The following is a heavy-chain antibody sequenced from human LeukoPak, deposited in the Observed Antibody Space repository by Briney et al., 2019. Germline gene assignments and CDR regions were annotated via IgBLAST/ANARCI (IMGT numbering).Heavy chain of an antibody. D-gene: IGHD3-10*01. Sequence: SETLSLTCTVSGGSISSYYWSWIRRPPGKGLEWIGYIYYSGSTNYNPSLKSRVTISVDTSKNQFSLKLSSVTAADTAVYYCARDWLDSGTPDRFDYWGQGTLVTVSS. CDR2: IYYSGST. V-gene: IGHV4-59*12. CDR1: GGSISSYY. J-gene: IGHJ4*02. CDR3: ARDWLDSGTPDRFDY.